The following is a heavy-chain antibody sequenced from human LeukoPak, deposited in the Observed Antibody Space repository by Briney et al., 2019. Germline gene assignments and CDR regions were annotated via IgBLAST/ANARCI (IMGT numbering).Heavy chain of an antibody. V-gene: IGHV4-38-2*02. CDR1: GYSISSGYY. Sequence: PLETLSLTCAVSGYSISSGYYWGWIRQPPGKGLEWIGSIYHSGSTNYNPSLKSRVTISVDTSKNQFSLKLSSVTAADTAVYYCARDRGSYYTHFDYWGQGTLVTVSS. J-gene: IGHJ4*02. D-gene: IGHD1-26*01. CDR2: IYHSGST. CDR3: ARDRGSYYTHFDY.